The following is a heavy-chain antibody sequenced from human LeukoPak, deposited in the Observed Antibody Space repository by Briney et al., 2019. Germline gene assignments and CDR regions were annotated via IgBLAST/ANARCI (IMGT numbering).Heavy chain of an antibody. Sequence: ASVKVSCKASGYTFTSYHMHWVRQAPGQGLEWMGWINPNSGNTGYAQKFQGRVTMTRNTSISTAYMELSSLRSEDTAVYYCARVFGGYSSDYWGQGTLVTVSS. CDR2: INPNSGNT. CDR1: GYTFTSYH. CDR3: ARVFGGYSSDY. D-gene: IGHD5-18*01. V-gene: IGHV1-8*02. J-gene: IGHJ4*02.